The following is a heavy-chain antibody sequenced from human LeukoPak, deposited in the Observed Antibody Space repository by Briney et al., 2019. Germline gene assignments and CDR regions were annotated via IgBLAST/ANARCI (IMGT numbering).Heavy chain of an antibody. V-gene: IGHV3-23*01. CDR2: ISGSGDST. CDR3: AKAGAVVVVVAKFFDY. Sequence: GGSLRLSCAASGFTFSSYAMSWVRQAPGKGLEWVSAISGSGDSTNYADSVKGRFTISRDYSKNTLYLQMNSLRAEDTAVYYCAKAGAVVVVVAKFFDYWGQGTLVTVSS. CDR1: GFTFSSYA. J-gene: IGHJ4*02. D-gene: IGHD2-15*01.